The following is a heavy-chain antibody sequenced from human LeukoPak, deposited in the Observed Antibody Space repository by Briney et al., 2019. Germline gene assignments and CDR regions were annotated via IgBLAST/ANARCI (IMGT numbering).Heavy chain of an antibody. D-gene: IGHD6-13*01. Sequence: PGGSLRLSCAASGFTFSDYYMSWIRQAPGKGLEWVSYISSSGSTIYYADSVKGRFTISRDNAKNSLYLQMNSLRVEDTAVYYCARGRNAYSSSRPGGFDPWGQGTLVTVSS. J-gene: IGHJ5*02. CDR2: ISSSGSTI. CDR1: GFTFSDYY. CDR3: ARGRNAYSSSRPGGFDP. V-gene: IGHV3-11*01.